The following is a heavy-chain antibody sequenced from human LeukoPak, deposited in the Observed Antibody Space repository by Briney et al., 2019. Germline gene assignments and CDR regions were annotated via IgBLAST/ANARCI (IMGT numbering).Heavy chain of an antibody. CDR1: GYTFTGYY. Sequence: GASVKVSCKASGYTFTGYYMHWVRQAPGQGLEWMGRINPNSGGTNYAQKFQGRVTMTRDTSISTAYMELSRLRSDDTAVYYCAREAFSSSWSNPYDYWGQGTLVTVSS. V-gene: IGHV1-2*06. D-gene: IGHD6-13*01. J-gene: IGHJ4*02. CDR3: AREAFSSSWSNPYDY. CDR2: INPNSGGT.